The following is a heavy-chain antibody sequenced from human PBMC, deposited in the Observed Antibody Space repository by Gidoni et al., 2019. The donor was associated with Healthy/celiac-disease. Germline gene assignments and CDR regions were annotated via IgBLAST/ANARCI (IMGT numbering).Heavy chain of an antibody. J-gene: IGHJ5*02. CDR1: GGSISSSSYY. Sequence: QLQLQESGPGLVKPSETLSLTCTVSGGSISSSSYYWGWIRQPPGKGLEWIGSIYYSGSTYYNPSLKSRVTISVDTSKNQFSLKLSSVTAADTAVYYCARLHYDYIWGSFHWFDPWGQGTLVTVSS. D-gene: IGHD3-16*01. CDR3: ARLHYDYIWGSFHWFDP. V-gene: IGHV4-39*01. CDR2: IYYSGST.